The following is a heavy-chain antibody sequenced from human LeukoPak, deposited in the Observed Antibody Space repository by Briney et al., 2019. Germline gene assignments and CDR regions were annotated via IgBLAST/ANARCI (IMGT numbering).Heavy chain of an antibody. D-gene: IGHD6-19*01. CDR2: IYYSGST. Sequence: SETLSLTCTVPGGSISSYYWSWIRQPPGKGLEWIGYIYYSGSTNYNPSLKSRVTISVDTSKNQFSLKLSSVTAADTAVYYCARIDSSGWYDYWGQGTLVTVSS. CDR3: ARIDSSGWYDY. J-gene: IGHJ4*02. V-gene: IGHV4-59*08. CDR1: GGSISSYY.